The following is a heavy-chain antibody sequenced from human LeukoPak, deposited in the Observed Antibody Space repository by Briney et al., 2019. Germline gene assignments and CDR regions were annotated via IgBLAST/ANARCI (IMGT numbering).Heavy chain of an antibody. CDR1: GFTFSSYG. Sequence: GGSLRLSCAASGFTFSSYGMSWVRQAPGKGLEWVANIKQDGSEKYYVDSVKGRFTISRDNAKNSLYLQMNSLRAEDTAVYYCARDRGYSYGENFDYWGQGTLVTVSS. V-gene: IGHV3-7*01. J-gene: IGHJ4*02. D-gene: IGHD5-18*01. CDR2: IKQDGSEK. CDR3: ARDRGYSYGENFDY.